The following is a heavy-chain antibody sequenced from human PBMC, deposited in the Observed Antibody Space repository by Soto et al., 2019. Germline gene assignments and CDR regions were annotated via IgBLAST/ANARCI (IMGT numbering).Heavy chain of an antibody. CDR3: ARESEDLTSNFDY. CDR2: ISYDGSKK. J-gene: IGHJ4*02. V-gene: IGHV3-30*03. CDR1: GFTFRSYG. Sequence: GGSLRLSCAVSGFTFRSYGMHWVRQAPGKGLEWVAIISYDGSKKYYGDSVKGRFTISRDNSRNTLYLEMNSLRVEDTAVYYCARESEDLTSNFDYWGQGTLVTVSS. D-gene: IGHD7-27*01.